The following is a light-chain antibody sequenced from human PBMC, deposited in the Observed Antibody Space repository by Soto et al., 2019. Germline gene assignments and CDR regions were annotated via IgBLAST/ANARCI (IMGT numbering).Light chain of an antibody. CDR3: TSYASGSSHVV. CDR2: DVN. Sequence: QSALTQPASVSGSPGQSITLSCTGTSSDIGGYDYVSWYQRHPGKAPKLIIYDVNNRPSGVSNRFSGSKSGNTASLTISGLQAEDEADYYGTSYASGSSHVVFGGGTKFTVL. V-gene: IGLV2-14*01. J-gene: IGLJ2*01. CDR1: SSDIGGYDY.